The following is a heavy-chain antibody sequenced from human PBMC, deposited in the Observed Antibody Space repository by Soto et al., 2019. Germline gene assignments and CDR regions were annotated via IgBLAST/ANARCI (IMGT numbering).Heavy chain of an antibody. V-gene: IGHV3-53*01. D-gene: IGHD1-7*01. Sequence: RGSLRLSCAASGFIVSNNYMSWVRQAPGKGLEWVSVLYSGGTTYYADSVKGRFAISRDDSQNTLYLQMNSLRAEDTAVYYCERVSITGTTHYWGQGTMVAVYS. CDR1: GFIVSNNY. J-gene: IGHJ4*02. CDR2: LYSGGTT. CDR3: ERVSITGTTHY.